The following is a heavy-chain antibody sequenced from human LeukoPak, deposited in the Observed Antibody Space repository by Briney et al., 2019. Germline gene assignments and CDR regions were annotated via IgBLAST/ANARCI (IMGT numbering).Heavy chain of an antibody. D-gene: IGHD6-13*01. CDR1: GGSISSYY. Sequence: PSETLSLTCTVSGGSISSYYWSWIRQPPGKGLEWIGYIYYSGSTNYNPSLKSRVTISVDTSKNQFSLKLSSVTAADTAVYYCARPPAAADIGLGYWGQGTLVTVSS. V-gene: IGHV4-59*12. CDR3: ARPPAAADIGLGY. J-gene: IGHJ4*02. CDR2: IYYSGST.